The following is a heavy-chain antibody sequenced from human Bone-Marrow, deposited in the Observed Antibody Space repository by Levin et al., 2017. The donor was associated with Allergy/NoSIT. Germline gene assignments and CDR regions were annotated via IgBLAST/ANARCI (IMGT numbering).Heavy chain of an antibody. CDR2: ISYDGSNK. CDR3: AGGGYSSGWNDPNEPRPHHRYYYYGMDV. D-gene: IGHD6-19*01. CDR1: GFTFSSYA. J-gene: IGHJ6*02. Sequence: GESLKISCAASGFTFSSYAMHWVRQAPGKGLEWVAVISYDGSNKYYADSVKGRFTISRDNSKNTLYLQMNSLRAEDTAVYYCAGGGYSSGWNDPNEPRPHHRYYYYGMDVWGQGTTVTVSS. V-gene: IGHV3-30-3*01.